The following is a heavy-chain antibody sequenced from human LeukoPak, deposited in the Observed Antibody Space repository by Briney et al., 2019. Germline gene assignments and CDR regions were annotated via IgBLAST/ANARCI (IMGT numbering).Heavy chain of an antibody. Sequence: LSLTCTVSGGSISSGGYYWSWVRQAPGKGLEWVSSISSSSSYIYYADSVKGRFTISRDNAKNSLYLQMNSLRVEDTAVYFCARVDGIAATGIADYWGQGTLVTVSS. CDR3: ARVDGIAATGIADY. CDR2: ISSSSSYI. J-gene: IGHJ4*02. CDR1: GGSISSGGYY. V-gene: IGHV3-21*01. D-gene: IGHD6-13*01.